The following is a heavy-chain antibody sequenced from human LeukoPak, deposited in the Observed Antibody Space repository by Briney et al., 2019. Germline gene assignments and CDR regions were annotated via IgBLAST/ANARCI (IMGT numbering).Heavy chain of an antibody. V-gene: IGHV3-21*01. J-gene: IGHJ6*03. Sequence: GGSLRLSCAASGFTFSRYSMNWVRQAPGKGLEWVSSISISSNYIYYADSVKGRFTISRDNSKNTPYLQMNSLRAEDTAVYYCAKDGGGYYPYYYYYMDVWGKGTTVTISS. D-gene: IGHD3-22*01. CDR1: GFTFSRYS. CDR3: AKDGGGYYPYYYYYMDV. CDR2: ISISSNYI.